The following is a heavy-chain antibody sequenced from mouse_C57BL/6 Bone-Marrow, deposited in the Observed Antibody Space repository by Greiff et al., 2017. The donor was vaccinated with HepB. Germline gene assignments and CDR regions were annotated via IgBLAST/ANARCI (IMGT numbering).Heavy chain of an antibody. CDR2: ISNLAYSI. CDR1: GFTSSDYG. V-gene: IGHV5-15*01. CDR3: ARVLGYFDV. J-gene: IGHJ1*03. Sequence: DVHLVESGGGLVQPGGSLKLSCAASGFTSSDYGMAWVRQAPRKGPEWVAFISNLAYSIYYADTVTGRFTISRENAKNTLYLEMSSLRSEDTAMYYCARVLGYFDVWGTGTTVTVSS.